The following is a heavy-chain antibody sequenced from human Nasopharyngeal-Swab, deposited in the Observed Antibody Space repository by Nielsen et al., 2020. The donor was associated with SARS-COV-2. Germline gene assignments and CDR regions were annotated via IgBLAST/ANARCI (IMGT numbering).Heavy chain of an antibody. D-gene: IGHD2-15*01. CDR2: ISYDGSNK. J-gene: IGHJ4*02. V-gene: IGHV3-30-3*01. CDR1: GFTFRSYA. Sequence: GGSLRLSCAASGFTFRSYAMHWVRQAPGKGLEWVAVISYDGSNKYYADSVKGRFTISRDNSKNTLYLQMNSLRAEDTAVYYCARGADIVVVVAANGLDYWGQGTLVTVSS. CDR3: ARGADIVVVVAANGLDY.